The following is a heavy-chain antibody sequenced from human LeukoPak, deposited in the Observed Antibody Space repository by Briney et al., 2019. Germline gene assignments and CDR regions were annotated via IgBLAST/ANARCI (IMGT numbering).Heavy chain of an antibody. CDR3: ARAGYSRGWADDAFDI. V-gene: IGHV4-61*02. Sequence: PSQTLSLTCTVSGGSISSGSYYWSWIRQPAGKGLEWIGRIYTSGSTNYNPSLKSRVTISVDTSKNQFSLKLSSVTAADTAVYYCARAGYSRGWADDAFDIWGQGTMVTVSS. D-gene: IGHD6-19*01. CDR2: IYTSGST. CDR1: GGSISSGSYY. J-gene: IGHJ3*02.